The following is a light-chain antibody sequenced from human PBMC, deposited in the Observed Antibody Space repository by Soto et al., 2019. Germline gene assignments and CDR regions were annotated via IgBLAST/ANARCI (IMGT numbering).Light chain of an antibody. CDR2: NDD. V-gene: IGLV1-44*01. Sequence: QSALTQPASVSGSPGQSITISCTGSSSDIGAFNYVAWYQQLPGTAPKLLMFNDDKRPSGVPDRFSGSRSGTSASLAISGLQSDDEAVYFCSTWDDSLNGWVFGGGTQLTVL. CDR1: SSDIGAFN. J-gene: IGLJ3*02. CDR3: STWDDSLNGWV.